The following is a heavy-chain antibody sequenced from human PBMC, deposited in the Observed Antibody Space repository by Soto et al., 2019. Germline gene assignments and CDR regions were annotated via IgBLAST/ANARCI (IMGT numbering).Heavy chain of an antibody. Sequence: EVQLLDSGGGLVQPGGSLRLSCAASGFTFTSFAMSWVRQAPGKGLEWVSGISSSGGNTYYADSVKGRFTISRDSSKNTRYLQMNSLRAEDTAIYYCAKESRATVAGAFEYWGQGTLITVSS. CDR2: ISSSGGNT. D-gene: IGHD6-19*01. CDR1: GFTFTSFA. J-gene: IGHJ4*02. V-gene: IGHV3-23*01. CDR3: AKESRATVAGAFEY.